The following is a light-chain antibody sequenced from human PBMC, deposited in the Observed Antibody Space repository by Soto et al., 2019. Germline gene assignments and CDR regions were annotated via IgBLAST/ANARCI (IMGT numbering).Light chain of an antibody. CDR2: GNI. V-gene: IGLV1-40*01. Sequence: QSVLTQPPSVSGAPGQRVTISCTGSSSNIGAGYDVHWYQQRPGTAPKLLIFGNINRPSGVPDRFSGSKSGTSASLAITGLQAEDESDYYCQSYDSTLSARYVSGTGTKVTVL. CDR1: SSNIGAGYD. CDR3: QSYDSTLSARYV. J-gene: IGLJ1*01.